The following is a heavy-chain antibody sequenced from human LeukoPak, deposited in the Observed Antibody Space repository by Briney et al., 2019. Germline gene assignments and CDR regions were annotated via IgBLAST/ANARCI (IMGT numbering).Heavy chain of an antibody. Sequence: ASVKVSCXASGYTFTSYGISWVRQAPGQGLEWMGWISAYNGNTNYAQKLQGRVTMTTDTSTSTAYMELRSLRSDDTAVYYCARTTGLLYGDYAFDYWGQGTLVTVSS. CDR3: ARTTGLLYGDYAFDY. CDR1: GYTFTSYG. D-gene: IGHD4-17*01. V-gene: IGHV1-18*01. CDR2: ISAYNGNT. J-gene: IGHJ4*02.